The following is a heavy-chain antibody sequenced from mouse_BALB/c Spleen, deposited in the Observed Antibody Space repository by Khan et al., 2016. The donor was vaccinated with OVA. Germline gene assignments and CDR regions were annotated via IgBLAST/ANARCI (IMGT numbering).Heavy chain of an antibody. CDR1: GYTFTSYW. CDR3: ARVKKIVATYFDD. V-gene: IGHV1S81*02. J-gene: IGHJ2*01. Sequence: QLQQPGAELVKAGASVKMSCKASGYTFTSYWMHWVKQRLGQGLEWFAETNPTNGRTYYNEKFKSKATLTVDNSYSTAYMLLRGPTFDDTAVYYGARVKKIVATYFDDWGQGTTLTVSS. D-gene: IGHD1-1*01. CDR2: TNPTNGRT.